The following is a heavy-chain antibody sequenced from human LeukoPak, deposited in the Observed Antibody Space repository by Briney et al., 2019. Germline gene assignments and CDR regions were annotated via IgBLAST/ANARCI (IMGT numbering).Heavy chain of an antibody. Sequence: GGSLRLSCTASGFSISTNDMNWVRQAPGKGLEWVSLIYISGITKYADSVQGRFTISRDTSTLYLQMISLRAEDTAVYYCAKRSPPYWGQGTLVTVSS. CDR1: GFSISTND. D-gene: IGHD3-10*01. CDR2: IYISGIT. J-gene: IGHJ4*02. CDR3: AKRSPPY. V-gene: IGHV3-66*04.